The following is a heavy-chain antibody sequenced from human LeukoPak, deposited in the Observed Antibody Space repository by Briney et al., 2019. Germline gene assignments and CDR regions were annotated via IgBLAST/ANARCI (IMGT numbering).Heavy chain of an antibody. CDR1: GFTFSSYS. Sequence: GSLRLSCAASGFTFSSYSMNWVRQAPGKGLEWVSSISSSSSYIYYADSVKCRFTISRDNAKNSLYLQMNSLRAEDTAVYYCARDQSGRVWDYWGQGTLVTVSS. V-gene: IGHV3-21*01. CDR3: ARDQSGRVWDY. J-gene: IGHJ4*02. CDR2: ISSSSSYI. D-gene: IGHD3-10*01.